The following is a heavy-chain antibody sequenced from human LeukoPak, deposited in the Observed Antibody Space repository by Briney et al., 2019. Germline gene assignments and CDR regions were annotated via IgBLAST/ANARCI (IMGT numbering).Heavy chain of an antibody. V-gene: IGHV3-21*01. CDR1: GFTFSSYS. Sequence: PGGSLRLSCAASGFTFSSYSMNWVRQAPGKGLEWVSSISSSSSYIYYADSVKGRFTISRDNAKNSLYLQMNSLRAEDTAVYYCATPPPASDYYYYGMDVWGQGTTVTVSS. J-gene: IGHJ6*02. CDR3: ATPPPASDYYYYGMDV. CDR2: ISSSSSYI.